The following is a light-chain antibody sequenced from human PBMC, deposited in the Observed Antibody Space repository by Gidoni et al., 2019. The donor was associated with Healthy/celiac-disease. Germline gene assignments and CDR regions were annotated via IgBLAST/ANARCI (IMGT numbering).Light chain of an antibody. V-gene: IGKV3-20*01. J-gene: IGKJ2*01. CDR2: GAS. CDR1: QSVSSSY. Sequence: EIVLTQSPSTLSLSPGERATLSCRASQSVSSSYLAWYQQKPGQAPRLLIYGASSRATGIPDRFSGSGSGTDFTLTISRLEPEDFAVYDCQQYGSSPPYTFGQGTKLEIK. CDR3: QQYGSSPPYT.